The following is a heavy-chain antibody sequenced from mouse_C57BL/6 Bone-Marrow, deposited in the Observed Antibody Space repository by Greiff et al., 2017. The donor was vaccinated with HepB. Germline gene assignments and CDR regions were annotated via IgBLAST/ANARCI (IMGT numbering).Heavy chain of an antibody. Sequence: VQLQRSGAELAKPGASVKLSCKASGYTFTSYWMHWVKQRPGQGLEWIGYINPSSGYTKYNQKFKDKATLTADESSSTAYMQLSSLTYEDSAVYYCAGYYYGRGMDYWGQGTSVTVSS. CDR3: AGYYYGRGMDY. CDR2: INPSSGYT. D-gene: IGHD1-1*01. V-gene: IGHV1-7*01. CDR1: GYTFTSYW. J-gene: IGHJ4*01.